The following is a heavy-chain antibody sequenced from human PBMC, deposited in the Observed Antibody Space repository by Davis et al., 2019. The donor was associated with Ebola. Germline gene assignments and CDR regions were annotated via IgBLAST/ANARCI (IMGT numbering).Heavy chain of an antibody. CDR3: AKGMGNSYYYYGLDV. D-gene: IGHD1/OR15-1a*01. CDR1: GVTFSAYA. CDR2: TSWKSRSI. Sequence: GGSLRLSCAVSGVTFSAYAMHWVRQETGQGLEWVAGTSWKSRSIGYADAVKGRFTISRDNVKKSMYLEMNSLRAEDTALYYCAKGMGNSYYYYGLDVWGQGTTVTVSS. J-gene: IGHJ6*02. V-gene: IGHV3-9*01.